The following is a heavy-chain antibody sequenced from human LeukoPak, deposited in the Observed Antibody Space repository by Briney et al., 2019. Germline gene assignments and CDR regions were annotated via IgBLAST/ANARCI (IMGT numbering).Heavy chain of an antibody. V-gene: IGHV3-9*01. CDR3: IKDMGFDLLKDAFHV. CDR2: ISWDSGSQ. CDR1: GFSLDDYA. J-gene: IGHJ3*01. Sequence: GGSLRLSCVGSGFSLDDYAMHWVRQVLGKGLEWVSSISWDSGSQAYADSVRGRFTISRDNAKNSLYLQMNSLRPEDTAFYYCIKDMGFDLLKDAFHVWGQGTLVTVSS. D-gene: IGHD3-9*01.